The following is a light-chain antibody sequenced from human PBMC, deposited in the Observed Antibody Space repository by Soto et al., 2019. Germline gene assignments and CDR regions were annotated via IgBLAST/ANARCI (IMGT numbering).Light chain of an antibody. CDR2: GAS. J-gene: IGKJ4*01. CDR1: QSVSSN. CDR3: QQYKNWPPLT. Sequence: EIVMTQSPATLSLSPGERATLSCRARQSVSSNLAWYQQKPGQAPRLLIYGASTRATGIPARISGSGSGAEFTLTISSLQSEDFAVYYCQQYKNWPPLTFGGGTKV. V-gene: IGKV3-15*01.